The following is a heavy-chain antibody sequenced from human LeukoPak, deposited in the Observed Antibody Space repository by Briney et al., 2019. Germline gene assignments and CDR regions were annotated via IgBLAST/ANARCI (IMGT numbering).Heavy chain of an antibody. CDR2: FAPENGET. CDR1: GYSLSELS. V-gene: IGHV1-24*01. D-gene: IGHD6-19*01. CDR3: VVTRVAGLFDF. Sequence: ASVKVSCKVSGYSLSELSMHWVRQAPGKGLEWMGGFAPENGETISAQKFQGRVTLTEDTSTDTTYMEMGSLKSEDTAVYYCVVTRVAGLFDFWGQGTLVTVSS. J-gene: IGHJ4*02.